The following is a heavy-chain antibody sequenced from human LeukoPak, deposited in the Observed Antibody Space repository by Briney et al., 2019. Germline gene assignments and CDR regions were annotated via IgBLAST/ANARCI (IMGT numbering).Heavy chain of an antibody. J-gene: IGHJ5*02. V-gene: IGHV4-39*01. CDR3: ARSQRKGMVRGPYNWFDP. Sequence: SETLSLTCTVSGGSISSSSYYWGWIRQPPGKGLEWIGSIYYSGSTYYNPSLKSRATISVDTSKNQFSLKLSSVTAADTAVYYCARSQRKGMVRGPYNWFDPWGQGTLVTVSS. CDR2: IYYSGST. CDR1: GGSISSSSYY. D-gene: IGHD3-10*01.